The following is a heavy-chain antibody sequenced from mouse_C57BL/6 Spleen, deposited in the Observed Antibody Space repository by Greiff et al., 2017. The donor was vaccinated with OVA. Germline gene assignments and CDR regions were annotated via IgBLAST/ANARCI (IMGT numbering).Heavy chain of an antibody. V-gene: IGHV1-50*01. Sequence: QVQLQQPGAELVKPGASVKLSCKASGYTFTSYWMQWVKQRPGQGLEWIGEIAPSDSYTNYNQKFKGKATLTVDTSSSTAYMQLSSLTSEDSAVYYCARNAMDYWGQGTSVTVSS. CDR3: ARNAMDY. J-gene: IGHJ4*01. CDR1: GYTFTSYW. CDR2: IAPSDSYT.